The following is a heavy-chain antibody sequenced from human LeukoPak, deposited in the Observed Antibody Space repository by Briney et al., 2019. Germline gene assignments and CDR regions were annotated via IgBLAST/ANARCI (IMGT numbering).Heavy chain of an antibody. CDR1: GYSFTSYC. CDR2: IYPGDSDT. Sequence: PRESLTISCKGSGYSFTSYCIGWVRQMPGKGLEWMGIIYPGDSDTSYSPSFQGQVTISADKSLSTAYLQWSSLKALDTAMYYCARLVHGSGSDYFDYWGQGTLVTVSS. D-gene: IGHD3-10*01. CDR3: ARLVHGSGSDYFDY. J-gene: IGHJ4*02. V-gene: IGHV5-51*01.